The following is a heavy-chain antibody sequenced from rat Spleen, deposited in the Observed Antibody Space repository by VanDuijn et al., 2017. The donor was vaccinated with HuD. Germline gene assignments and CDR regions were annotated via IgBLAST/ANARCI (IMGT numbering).Heavy chain of an antibody. J-gene: IGHJ2*01. CDR3: VRRQVGGGYVMDA. CDR1: GFIFSNYD. V-gene: IGHV5-25*01. Sequence: EVQLVESGGGLVQPGRSLKLSCAASGFIFSNYDMAWVRQAPTKGLEWVASISPSGGGTYYRDSVKGRFTVSRDNAKITLYLQMDSLRSEDTATYCCVRRQVGGGYVMDAWGQGVMVTVSS. D-gene: IGHD1-7*01. CDR2: ISPSGGGT.